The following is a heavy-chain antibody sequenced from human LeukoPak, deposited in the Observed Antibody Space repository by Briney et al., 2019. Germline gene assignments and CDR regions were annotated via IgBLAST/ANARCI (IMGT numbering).Heavy chain of an antibody. J-gene: IGHJ1*01. CDR2: IDGSGGNT. D-gene: IGHD4-17*01. CDR1: GFXFSRYA. Sequence: GGSLRLSCVVSGFXFSRYAMSWVRQAPGKGLEWVSAIDGSGGNTFYADSVKGRFTISRDNSKNTLFLHMNSLRAEDTAVYFCAKDSSVPYGITNWGQGTLVTVS. V-gene: IGHV3-23*01. CDR3: AKDSSVPYGITN.